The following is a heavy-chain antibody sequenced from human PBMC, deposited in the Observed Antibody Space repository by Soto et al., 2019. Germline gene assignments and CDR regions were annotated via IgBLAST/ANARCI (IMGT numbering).Heavy chain of an antibody. CDR3: ARDPNANAFDI. CDR2: ISQSGST. J-gene: IGHJ3*02. V-gene: IGHV4-34*02. Sequence: VQLQQWGAGLLKPSETLSLTCAVYGASLSGYDWSCVRQPPGKGLQWIGEISQSGSTNYDPSLKSRVTLSMDQSKNQFSLRLRSVTAADTATYFCARDPNANAFDIWGRGTMVTVSS. CDR1: GASLSGYD.